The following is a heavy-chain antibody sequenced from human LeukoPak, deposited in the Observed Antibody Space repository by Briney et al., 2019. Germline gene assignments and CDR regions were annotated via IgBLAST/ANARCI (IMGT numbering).Heavy chain of an antibody. V-gene: IGHV3-21*01. J-gene: IGHJ4*02. CDR3: VTAQLVLQRD. CDR2: ISSSSSYI. D-gene: IGHD6-13*01. Sequence: GGSLRLSCAASGFTFSSYSMNWVRQAPGKGLEWVSSISSSSSYIYYADSVKGRFTISRDNSKNTLYLQMNSLRAEDTAVYYCVTAQLVLQRDWGQGTLVTVSS. CDR1: GFTFSSYS.